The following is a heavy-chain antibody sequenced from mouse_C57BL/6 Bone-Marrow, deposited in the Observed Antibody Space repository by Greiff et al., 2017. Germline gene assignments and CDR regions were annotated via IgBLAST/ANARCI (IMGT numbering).Heavy chain of an antibody. J-gene: IGHJ2*01. Sequence: VQLQQSGAELVRPGASVKLSCTASGFNIKAYSMHWVKQRPEQGLEWIGRIDPEDGDTEYAPKFQGKATMTADTSSNTAYLQLSSLTSEDTAVYYCTTDPRYYGSRGYWGQGTTLTVSS. D-gene: IGHD1-1*01. V-gene: IGHV14-1*01. CDR2: IDPEDGDT. CDR3: TTDPRYYGSRGY. CDR1: GFNIKAYS.